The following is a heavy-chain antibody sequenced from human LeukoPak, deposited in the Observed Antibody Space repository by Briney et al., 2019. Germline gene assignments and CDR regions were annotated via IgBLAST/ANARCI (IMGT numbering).Heavy chain of an antibody. CDR1: GGSITGYY. CDR3: ATVLSHGYSDS. D-gene: IGHD5-18*01. V-gene: IGHV4-59*01. Sequence: PSETLSLTCTVSGGSITGYYWSWIRQPPGKGLEWIGYVYYDGSTNYNPSLKSRVTISVDTSKNQFSLRLNSVTAADTAVYYCATVLSHGYSDSWGQGTLVTVSS. J-gene: IGHJ4*02. CDR2: VYYDGST.